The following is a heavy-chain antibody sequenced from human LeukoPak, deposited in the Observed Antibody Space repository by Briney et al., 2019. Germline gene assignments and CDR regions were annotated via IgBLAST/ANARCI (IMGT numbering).Heavy chain of an antibody. V-gene: IGHV4-59*12. D-gene: IGHD4-17*01. CDR1: GGSISSYY. J-gene: IGHJ4*02. CDR2: MYYSGST. CDR3: ARGRNDYGVFY. Sequence: SETLSLTCSVSGGSISSYYWSWIRQPPGKGLEWIGNMYYSGSTNYNPALKSRVSISLDTSKNQFSLKLSSVTAADTAVYYCARGRNDYGVFYWGQGTLVTVSS.